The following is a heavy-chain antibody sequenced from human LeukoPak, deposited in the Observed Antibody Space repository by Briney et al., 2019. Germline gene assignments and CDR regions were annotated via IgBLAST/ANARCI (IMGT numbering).Heavy chain of an antibody. D-gene: IGHD1-1*01. CDR2: ISGSGGST. J-gene: IGHJ3*02. CDR3: SSKSLRLELVDDAFDI. Sequence: GGSLRLSCAASGFTFSSYEMNWVRQAPGKGLEWVSAISGSGGSTYYADSVKGRFTISRDNSKNTLYLQMNSLRAEDTAVYYCSSKSLRLELVDDAFDIWGQGTMVTVSS. CDR1: GFTFSSYE. V-gene: IGHV3-23*01.